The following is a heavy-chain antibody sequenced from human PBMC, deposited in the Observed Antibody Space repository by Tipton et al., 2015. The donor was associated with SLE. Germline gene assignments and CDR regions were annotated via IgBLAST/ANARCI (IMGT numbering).Heavy chain of an antibody. CDR3: ARDLIGYNYPFDY. Sequence: SLRLSCAASGFIVSSNYMTWVRQAPGKGLEWVSVIYSGGTTYYADSVKGRFTISRDNSKNTVYLQMNRLRSQDTAVYYCARDLIGYNYPFDYWGQGTLVTVSS. CDR1: GFIVSSNY. D-gene: IGHD5-24*01. J-gene: IGHJ4*02. V-gene: IGHV3-53*05. CDR2: IYSGGTT.